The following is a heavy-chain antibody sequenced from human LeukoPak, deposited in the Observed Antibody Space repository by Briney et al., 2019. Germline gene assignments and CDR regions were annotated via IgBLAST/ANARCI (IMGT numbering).Heavy chain of an antibody. CDR1: GFTFSSYW. Sequence: GGSLRPSCAASGFTFSSYWMSWVRQAARKGLEWVANIKQDGSEKYCMSSVNGRFTVYRDNDNNSLYHQMNSLRADDTAVYYCARGDGNAHWFDPRGQGTLVTVSS. D-gene: IGHD1-14*01. CDR3: ARGDGNAHWFDP. J-gene: IGHJ5*02. V-gene: IGHV3-7*03. CDR2: IKQDGSEK.